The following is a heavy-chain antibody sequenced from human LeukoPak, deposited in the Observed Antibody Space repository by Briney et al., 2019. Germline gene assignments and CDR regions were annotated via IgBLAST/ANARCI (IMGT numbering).Heavy chain of an antibody. Sequence: SETLSLTCTVSGGSIRSYYWSWIRQPPEKGLELIGYVYYSGTANYNPSLESRVTILVKTSKNQFSLNLSSVTAADTAVYYCARTKSGWYYSDYWGQGTLVSVSS. CDR2: VYYSGTA. D-gene: IGHD6-19*01. J-gene: IGHJ4*02. V-gene: IGHV4-59*08. CDR3: ARTKSGWYYSDY. CDR1: GGSIRSYY.